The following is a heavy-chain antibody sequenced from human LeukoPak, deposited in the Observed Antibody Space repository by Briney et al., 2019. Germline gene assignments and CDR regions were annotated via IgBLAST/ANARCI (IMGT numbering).Heavy chain of an antibody. CDR1: GRSIIGYH. V-gene: IGHV4-34*01. D-gene: IGHD3-22*01. J-gene: IGHJ4*02. CDR3: ARDAYYYDTSGYYLLDS. Sequence: SETLSLTCGLFGRSIIGYHWNWIRQSPGKGLEWIGEINHSGSANYNPSFRSRVTISLDTSKNQFSLELRSVTAADTAVYYCARDAYYYDTSGYYLLDSWGQGTLVTVSS. CDR2: INHSGSA.